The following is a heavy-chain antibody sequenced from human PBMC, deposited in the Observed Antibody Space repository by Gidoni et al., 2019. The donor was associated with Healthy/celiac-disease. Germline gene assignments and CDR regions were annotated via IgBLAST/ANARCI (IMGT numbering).Heavy chain of an antibody. D-gene: IGHD6-19*01. CDR1: GFTFSSYG. J-gene: IGHJ4*02. CDR2: ISYDGSNK. V-gene: IGHV3-30*18. Sequence: QVQLVESGGGVVKPGRSLRLYCAASGFTFSSYGMHWVRQAPGKGLEWVAVISYDGSNKYYADSVKGRFTISRDNSKNTLYLQMNSLRAEDTAVYYCAKDEGRQWLVYYFDYWGQGTLVTVSS. CDR3: AKDEGRQWLVYYFDY.